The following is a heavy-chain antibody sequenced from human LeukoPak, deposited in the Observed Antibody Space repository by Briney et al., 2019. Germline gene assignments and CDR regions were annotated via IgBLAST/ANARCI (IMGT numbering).Heavy chain of an antibody. V-gene: IGHV3-30*03. Sequence: PGGSLRLSCAASGFTFSSYGMHWVRQAPGKGLEWVAVISYDGSNKYYADSVKGRFTVSRDISKNTVYLQMNGLKAEDTAVYYCARDDCSTTPCYAYWGQGTLVTVSS. CDR3: ARDDCSTTPCYAY. D-gene: IGHD2-2*01. J-gene: IGHJ4*02. CDR2: ISYDGSNK. CDR1: GFTFSSYG.